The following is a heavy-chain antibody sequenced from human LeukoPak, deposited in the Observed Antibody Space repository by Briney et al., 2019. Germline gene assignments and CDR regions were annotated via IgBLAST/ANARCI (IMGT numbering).Heavy chain of an antibody. D-gene: IGHD3-10*01. CDR3: ARLGSGGYYYGMDV. CDR2: IYHSGST. J-gene: IGHJ6*02. CDR1: GGSISSSNW. V-gene: IGHV4-4*02. Sequence: KPSGTLSLTCAVSGGSISSSNWWSWVRQPPGKGLEWIGEIYHSGSTNYNPSLKSRVTISVDTSKNQFSLKLSSVTAADTAVYYCARLGSGGYYYGMDVWGQGTTVTVSS.